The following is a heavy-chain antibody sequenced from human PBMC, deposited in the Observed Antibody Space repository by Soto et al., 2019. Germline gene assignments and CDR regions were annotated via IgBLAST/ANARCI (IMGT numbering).Heavy chain of an antibody. CDR1: GGTFSSYA. V-gene: IGHV1-69*13. Sequence: SVKVSCKASGGTFSSYAISWVRQAPGQGLEWMGGIIPIFGTANYAQKFQGRVTITADESTSTAYMELSSLRSEDTAVYYCARRKGYEPPIYYYYGMEVWGQGTTVTVSS. D-gene: IGHD1-1*01. CDR3: ARRKGYEPPIYYYYGMEV. CDR2: IIPIFGTA. J-gene: IGHJ6*02.